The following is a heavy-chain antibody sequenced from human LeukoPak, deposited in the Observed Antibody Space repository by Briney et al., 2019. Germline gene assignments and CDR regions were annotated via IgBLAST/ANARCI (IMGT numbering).Heavy chain of an antibody. Sequence: ASVKVSCKASVYTLTSYGISWVRQAPGQGREWMGWISAYNGTTNYAQKLQGRVTMTTDTSTSTAYMELRSLRSDDTAVYYCARSVDESYYYYMDVWGKGTTVTVSS. V-gene: IGHV1-18*01. CDR2: ISAYNGTT. D-gene: IGHD3/OR15-3a*01. CDR3: ARSVDESYYYYMDV. J-gene: IGHJ6*03. CDR1: VYTLTSYG.